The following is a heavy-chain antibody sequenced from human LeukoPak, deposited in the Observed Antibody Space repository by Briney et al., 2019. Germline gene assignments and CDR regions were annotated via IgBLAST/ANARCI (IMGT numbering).Heavy chain of an antibody. V-gene: IGHV4-30-2*01. Sequence: SQTLSLTCAVSGGSISSGGYSWSWIRQPPGKGLEWIGYIYHSGSTYYNPSLKSRVTISVDRSKNQFSLKLSSVTAADTAVYYCARGPVRGVISDMDVWGQGTTVTVSS. J-gene: IGHJ6*02. CDR3: ARGPVRGVISDMDV. CDR1: GGSISSGGYS. CDR2: IYHSGST. D-gene: IGHD3-10*01.